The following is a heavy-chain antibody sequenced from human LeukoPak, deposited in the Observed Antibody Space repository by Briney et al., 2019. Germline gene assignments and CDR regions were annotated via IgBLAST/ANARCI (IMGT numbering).Heavy chain of an antibody. D-gene: IGHD3-22*01. J-gene: IGHJ4*02. V-gene: IGHV3-23*01. CDR2: ISGSGGST. CDR3: AKDPMSHYYDSSGYYEKVVY. CDR1: GFTFSSYA. Sequence: GGSLRLSCAASGFTFSSYAMRWVRQAPGKGLEWVSAISGSGGSTYYADSVKGRFTISRDNSKNTLYLQMNSLRAEDTAVYYCAKDPMSHYYDSSGYYEKVVYWGQGTLVTVSS.